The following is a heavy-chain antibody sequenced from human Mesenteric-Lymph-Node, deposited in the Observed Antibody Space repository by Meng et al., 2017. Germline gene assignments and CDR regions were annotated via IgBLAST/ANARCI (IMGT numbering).Heavy chain of an antibody. D-gene: IGHD5-24*01. V-gene: IGHV4-31*02. CDR2: IYYSGST. CDR3: ARGPSRWLQFSFDY. CDR1: GGSISSGGYY. Sequence: GPGRVKPSQTLSPTWTVSGGSISSGGYYWSWIRQHPGKGLEWIGYIYYSGSTYYNPSLKSRVTISVDTSKNQFSLKLSSVTAADTAVYYCARGPSRWLQFSFDYWGQGTLVTVSS. J-gene: IGHJ4*02.